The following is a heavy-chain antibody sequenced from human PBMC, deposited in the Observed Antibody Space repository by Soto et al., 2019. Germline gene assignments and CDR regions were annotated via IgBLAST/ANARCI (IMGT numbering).Heavy chain of an antibody. CDR2: IYHSGST. J-gene: IGHJ4*02. D-gene: IGHD5-12*01. Sequence: PXETLSLTCAVSGCSINSGDYSWSWIRQPPGKGLEWIGYIYHSGSTYYNPSLKSRVTISVDRSKNQFSLKLSSVTAADTAVYYCASHIVATMIFDYWGQGTLVTVSS. CDR3: ASHIVATMIFDY. CDR1: GCSINSGDYS. V-gene: IGHV4-30-2*01.